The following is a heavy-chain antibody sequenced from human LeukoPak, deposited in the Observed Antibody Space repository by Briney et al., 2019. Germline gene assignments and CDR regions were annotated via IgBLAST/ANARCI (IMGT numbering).Heavy chain of an antibody. J-gene: IGHJ4*02. CDR3: AKDRYSGLNTIDY. Sequence: GGSLRLSCAASEFTFSTYGMHWVRQAPGKGLEWVAVISYDGSYKFYADSVKGRFTISRDNSKSTLYLQMNSLRAEDTAVYYCAKDRYSGLNTIDYWGQGALVTVSS. D-gene: IGHD6-13*01. V-gene: IGHV3-30*18. CDR2: ISYDGSYK. CDR1: EFTFSTYG.